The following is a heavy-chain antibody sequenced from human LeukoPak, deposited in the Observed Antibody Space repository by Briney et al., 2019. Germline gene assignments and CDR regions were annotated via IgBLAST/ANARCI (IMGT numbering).Heavy chain of an antibody. D-gene: IGHD3-9*01. CDR1: GFTFSDYY. CDR3: ARDYDILTGYFRGGFDY. J-gene: IGHJ4*02. CDR2: VTSSSSDT. V-gene: IGHV3-11*05. Sequence: GGSLRLSCAASGFTFSDYYMSWIRQAPGKGLEWISYVTSSSSDTNYADSVKGRFTISRDNAKKSLYLQMNSLRAEDTAVYYCARDYDILTGYFRGGFDYWGQGTLVTPSA.